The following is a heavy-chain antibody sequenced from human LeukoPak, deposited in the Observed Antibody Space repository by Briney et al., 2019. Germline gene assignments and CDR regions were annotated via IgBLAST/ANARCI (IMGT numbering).Heavy chain of an antibody. CDR1: GGSFSGYY. CDR3: GPGWYFVHFDY. Sequence: SETLSLTCAVYGGSFSGYYWSWIRQPPGKGLEWIGEINHSGSTNYNPSLKSRVTISVDTSKNQSSLKLSSVTAADTAVYYCGPGWYFVHFDYWGKEPLATVSS. D-gene: IGHD6-19*01. J-gene: IGHJ4*02. CDR2: INHSGST. V-gene: IGHV4-34*01.